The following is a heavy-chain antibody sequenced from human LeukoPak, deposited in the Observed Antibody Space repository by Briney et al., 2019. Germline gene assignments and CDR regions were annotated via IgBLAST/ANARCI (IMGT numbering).Heavy chain of an antibody. CDR3: AGGVAPYYYDSSGYYHFDY. D-gene: IGHD3-22*01. CDR1: GYTFTSYD. V-gene: IGHV1-8*01. Sequence: ASVKVSCKASGYTFTSYDINWVRQATGQGLEWMGWMNPNSGNTGYAQKFQGRVTMTRNTSISTAYMELSSLRSEDTAVYYCAGGVAPYYYDSSGYYHFDYWGQGTLVTVSS. J-gene: IGHJ4*02. CDR2: MNPNSGNT.